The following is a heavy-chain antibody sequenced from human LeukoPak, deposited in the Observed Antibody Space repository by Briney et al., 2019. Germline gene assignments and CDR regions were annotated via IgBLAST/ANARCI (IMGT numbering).Heavy chain of an antibody. V-gene: IGHV3-66*01. Sequence: GGSLRLSCAASGFTVSSNYMSWVRQAPGKGLEWVSVIYSGGSTYYADSVKGRFTISRDNSKNTLYLQMNSLRAEDTAVYYCAKYQGIAVEGALFDYWGQGTLVTVSS. D-gene: IGHD6-19*01. CDR3: AKYQGIAVEGALFDY. CDR2: IYSGGST. J-gene: IGHJ4*02. CDR1: GFTVSSNY.